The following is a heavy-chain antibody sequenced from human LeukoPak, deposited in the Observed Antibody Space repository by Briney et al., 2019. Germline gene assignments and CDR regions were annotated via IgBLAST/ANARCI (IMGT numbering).Heavy chain of an antibody. CDR1: GGSISSYY. J-gene: IGHJ3*02. V-gene: IGHV4-59*08. CDR3: ARLAVYAFDI. Sequence: SETLSLTCTVSGGSISSYYWSWIRRPPGKGLEWIGYIYYSGSTNYNPSLKSRVTISVDTSKNQFSLKLSSVTAADTAVYYCARLAVYAFDIWGQGTMVTVSS. CDR2: IYYSGST. D-gene: IGHD6-19*01.